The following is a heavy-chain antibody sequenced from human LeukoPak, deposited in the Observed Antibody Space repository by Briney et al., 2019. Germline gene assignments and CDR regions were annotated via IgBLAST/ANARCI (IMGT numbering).Heavy chain of an antibody. CDR3: ARDPMVRGVTDAFDI. Sequence: SEALSLTCTVSGGSIISYYWSWIRQPAGKGLEWIGRIYTSGSTNYNPSLKSRVTMSVDTSKNQFSLKLSSVTAADTAVYYCARDPMVRGVTDAFDIWGQGTMVTVSS. J-gene: IGHJ3*02. V-gene: IGHV4-4*07. CDR1: GGSIISYY. D-gene: IGHD3-10*01. CDR2: IYTSGST.